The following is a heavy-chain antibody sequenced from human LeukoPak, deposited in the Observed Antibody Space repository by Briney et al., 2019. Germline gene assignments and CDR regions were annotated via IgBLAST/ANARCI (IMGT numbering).Heavy chain of an antibody. V-gene: IGHV3-23*01. CDR1: GFTFSSYA. J-gene: IGHJ4*02. CDR3: AKGNDIAVASLDY. CDR2: ISGSGGST. Sequence: PGGSLRLSCAASGFTFSSYAMSWVRQAPGKGLEWVSAISGSGGSTYYADSVKGRFTISRDNSKNTLYLQVNSLRAEDTAVYYCAKGNDIAVASLDYWGQGTLVTVSS. D-gene: IGHD6-19*01.